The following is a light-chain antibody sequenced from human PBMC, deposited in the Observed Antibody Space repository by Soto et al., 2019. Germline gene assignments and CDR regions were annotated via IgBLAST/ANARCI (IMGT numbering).Light chain of an antibody. V-gene: IGLV4-69*01. Sequence: QAVVTQSPSASASLGASVKLTCTLSSGHSSYAIAWHQQQPEKGPRYLMKLNSDGSHSKGDGIPDRFSGSSSGAERYLTISSLQSEDEADYYCQTWGTHAVFGGGTRLTVL. CDR2: LNSDGSH. J-gene: IGLJ7*01. CDR3: QTWGTHAV. CDR1: SGHSSYA.